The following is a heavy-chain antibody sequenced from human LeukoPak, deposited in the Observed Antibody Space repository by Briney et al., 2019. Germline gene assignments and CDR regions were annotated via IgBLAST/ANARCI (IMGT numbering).Heavy chain of an antibody. CDR3: VRHAYYYDSGGYYYLDY. V-gene: IGHV5-51*01. CDR2: IYPGDSDT. Sequence: GESLKISCKGSGYSFTNSGIGWVGRMPGKGLGWMGIIYPGDSDTRYSPSFQGQVTISADKSISTAYLQWSSLKASDTAMYYCVRHAYYYDSGGYYYLDYWGQGTLVTVSS. J-gene: IGHJ4*02. CDR1: GYSFTNSG. D-gene: IGHD3-22*01.